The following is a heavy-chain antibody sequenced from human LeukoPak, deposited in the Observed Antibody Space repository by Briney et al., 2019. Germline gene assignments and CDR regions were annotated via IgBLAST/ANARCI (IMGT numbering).Heavy chain of an antibody. CDR3: ARRLHIVVVTATPFDY. D-gene: IGHD2-21*02. J-gene: IGHJ4*02. CDR1: GGSFSDYY. CDR2: INHSGST. V-gene: IGHV4-34*01. Sequence: SETLSLTCTVYGGSFSDYYWSWIRQPPGKGLEWIGEINHSGSTNYNPSLKSRVTLSVDTSKNQFSLKLSSVTAADTAVYYCARRLHIVVVTATPFDYWGQGTLVTVSS.